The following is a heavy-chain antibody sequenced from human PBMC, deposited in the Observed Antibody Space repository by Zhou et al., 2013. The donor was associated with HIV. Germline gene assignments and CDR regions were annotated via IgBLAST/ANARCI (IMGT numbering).Heavy chain of an antibody. CDR2: MYHSGST. J-gene: IGHJ4*02. CDR3: ARDRGPRSFDS. V-gene: IGHV4-38-2*02. Sequence: QVQLQASGPRLVKSSETLSLTCAVSGYSISSGYYWGWIRQSPGQGLEWIGSMYHSGSTYYNPSLKSRVTIAGDTPKNQFSLNLSSVTAADTAVYYCARDRGPRSFDSWGPGTLVTVSS. CDR1: GYSISSGYY. D-gene: IGHD3-10*01.